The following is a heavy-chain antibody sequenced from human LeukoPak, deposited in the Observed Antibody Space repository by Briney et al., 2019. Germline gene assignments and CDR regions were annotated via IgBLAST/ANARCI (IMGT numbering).Heavy chain of an antibody. CDR2: ISYHGSSK. Sequence: PGGSLRLSCAASGFTFSSYAMNWVRQAPGKGLEWVAVISYHGSSKYYADSVKGRFTMYRDNSQNTLYLQMNSLRAEDTAAYYCARGPPELYCGGDCSHYFDYWGQGTLVTVSS. CDR1: GFTFSSYA. V-gene: IGHV3-30-3*01. J-gene: IGHJ4*02. CDR3: ARGPPELYCGGDCSHYFDY. D-gene: IGHD2-21*02.